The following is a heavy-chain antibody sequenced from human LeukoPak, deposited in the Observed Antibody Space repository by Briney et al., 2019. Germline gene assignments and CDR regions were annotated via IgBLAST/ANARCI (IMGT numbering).Heavy chain of an antibody. J-gene: IGHJ5*02. CDR1: GFTFSSYA. CDR2: ISGSGGST. Sequence: GGSLRLSCAASGFTFSSYAMSWVRQAPGEGLEWVSGISGSGGSTYYADSVKGRFTISRDNSKNTLCLQMNSLRAEDTAIYYCAKGYGDYSWFDPWGQGTLVTVSS. D-gene: IGHD4-17*01. CDR3: AKGYGDYSWFDP. V-gene: IGHV3-23*01.